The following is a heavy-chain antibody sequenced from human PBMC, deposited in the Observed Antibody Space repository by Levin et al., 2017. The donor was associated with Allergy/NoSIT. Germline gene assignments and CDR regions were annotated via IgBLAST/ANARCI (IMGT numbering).Heavy chain of an antibody. CDR2: ISSGGSSA. Sequence: GESLKISCAASGFTFFSHEMNWVRQAPGKGLEWVSTISSGGSSAWYTDSVKGRFIISRDNSQNTLYLQMNSLRVEDTACYYCARRMVRAFDYWGQGTLVTVSS. V-gene: IGHV3-23*01. J-gene: IGHJ4*02. CDR3: ARRMVRAFDY. D-gene: IGHD3-10*01. CDR1: GFTFFSHE.